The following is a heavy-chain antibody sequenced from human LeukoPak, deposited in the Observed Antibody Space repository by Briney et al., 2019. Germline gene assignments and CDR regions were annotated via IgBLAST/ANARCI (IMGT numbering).Heavy chain of an antibody. Sequence: SETLSLTCAVSGYSISSGYYWGWIRQPPGKGLEWIGSIYHSGSTYYNPSLKSRDTISVDTSKNQFSLKLSSVTAADTAVYYCARRAPSPYYMDVWGKGTTVTVSS. D-gene: IGHD6-6*01. J-gene: IGHJ6*03. CDR1: GYSISSGYY. CDR2: IYHSGST. V-gene: IGHV4-38-2*01. CDR3: ARRAPSPYYMDV.